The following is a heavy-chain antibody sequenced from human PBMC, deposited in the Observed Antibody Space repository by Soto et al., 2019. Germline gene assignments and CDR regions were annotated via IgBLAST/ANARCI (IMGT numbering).Heavy chain of an antibody. CDR3: AISARIVGATY. D-gene: IGHD1-26*01. CDR1: GGSISSSSYY. J-gene: IGHJ4*02. V-gene: IGHV4-39*01. CDR2: IYYSGST. Sequence: ASETLSLTCTVSGGSISSSSYYWGWIRQPPGKGLEWIGSIYYSGSTYYNPSLKSRVTISVDTSKNQFSLKLSSVTAADTAVYYCAISARIVGATYWGQGTLVTVSS.